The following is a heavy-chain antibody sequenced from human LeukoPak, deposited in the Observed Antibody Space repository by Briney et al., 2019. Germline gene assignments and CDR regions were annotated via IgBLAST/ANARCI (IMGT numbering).Heavy chain of an antibody. CDR2: IIPIFGTA. CDR1: GGTFSSYA. CDR3: AREGGIAARPLDY. D-gene: IGHD6-6*01. V-gene: IGHV1-69*13. J-gene: IGHJ4*02. Sequence: SVKVSCKASGGTFSSYAISWVRQAPGQGLEWMGGIIPIFGTANYAQKFQGRVTITADESTSTAYMELSSLRSEDTAVYYCAREGGIAARPLDYWGQGTLVTVSS.